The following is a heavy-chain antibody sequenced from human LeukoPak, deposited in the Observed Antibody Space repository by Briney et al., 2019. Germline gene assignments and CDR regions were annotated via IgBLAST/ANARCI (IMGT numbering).Heavy chain of an antibody. V-gene: IGHV1-18*01. CDR3: AKDGGQQWLTNYYSYGMDV. CDR1: GYTFTTYG. J-gene: IGHJ6*02. Sequence: ASVKVSCRASGYTFTTYGINWVRQAPGQGLEWMGWIKTYNGDTNTAQKFLDRIIMTTDKSTGTAYMELRSLRSDDTAVYYCAKDGGQQWLTNYYSYGMDVWGQGTTVIVPS. D-gene: IGHD6-19*01. CDR2: IKTYNGDT.